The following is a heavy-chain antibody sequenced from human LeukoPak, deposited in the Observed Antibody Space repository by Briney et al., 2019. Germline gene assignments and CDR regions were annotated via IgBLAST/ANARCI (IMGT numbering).Heavy chain of an antibody. Sequence: GRSLRLSCAASGFTSSSYGMHGVRQAPGKGLEWVAVIWSDGSNKYYADSVKGRFTISRDNSKNTLYLQMNSLRAEDTAVYYCARDHSSGWYYFDYWGQGTLVTVSS. CDR3: ARDHSSGWYYFDY. CDR1: GFTSSSYG. CDR2: IWSDGSNK. V-gene: IGHV3-33*01. J-gene: IGHJ4*02. D-gene: IGHD6-19*01.